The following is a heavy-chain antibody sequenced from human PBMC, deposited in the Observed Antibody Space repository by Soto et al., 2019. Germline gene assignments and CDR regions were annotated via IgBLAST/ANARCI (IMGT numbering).Heavy chain of an antibody. Sequence: VASVKVSCKASGYTFTIYAMHWVLQAPGQRLEWMGWINAGNGNTKYSQKFQGRVTITRDTSASTAYMELSSLRSEDTAVYDCARSIVVVAALDDWCQGTRVTVAS. D-gene: IGHD2-21*02. CDR1: GYTFTIYA. CDR3: ARSIVVVAALDD. V-gene: IGHV1-3*01. J-gene: IGHJ4*02. CDR2: INAGNGNT.